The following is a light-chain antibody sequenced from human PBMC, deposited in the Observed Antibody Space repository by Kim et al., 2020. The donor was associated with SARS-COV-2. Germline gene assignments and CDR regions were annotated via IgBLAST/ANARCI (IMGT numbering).Light chain of an antibody. V-gene: IGKV3-20*01. Sequence: CPGERATLACRASQSVSNTYLAWYQQTPGQAPSLLIYGASSRATGIPDRFSGSGSGTDFTLTISRLEPEDFAVYYCQQYGSSPLTFGGGTKVDIK. J-gene: IGKJ4*01. CDR2: GAS. CDR3: QQYGSSPLT. CDR1: QSVSNTY.